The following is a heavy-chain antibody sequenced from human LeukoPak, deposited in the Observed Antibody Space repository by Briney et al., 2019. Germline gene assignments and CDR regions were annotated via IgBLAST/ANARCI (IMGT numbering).Heavy chain of an antibody. Sequence: GGSLRLSCAASGFTFSSYWMSWVRQAPGKGLEWVSAISGSGGSTYYADSVKGRFTISRDNSKNTLYLQMNSLRAEDTAVYYCAKGSIAAAGTNYFDYWGQGTLVTVSS. CDR1: GFTFSSYW. CDR2: ISGSGGST. J-gene: IGHJ4*02. D-gene: IGHD6-13*01. V-gene: IGHV3-23*01. CDR3: AKGSIAAAGTNYFDY.